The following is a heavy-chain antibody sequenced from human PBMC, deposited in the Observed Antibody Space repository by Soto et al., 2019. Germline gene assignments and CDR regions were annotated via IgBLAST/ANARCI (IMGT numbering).Heavy chain of an antibody. J-gene: IGHJ6*02. CDR1: GGSISSYY. CDR3: ARDLSGPYGMDV. CDR2: IYSSGST. Sequence: KPSETLSLTCTVSGGSISSYYWSWIRQPPGMGLEWIGYIYSSGSTNYNPSLKSRVTISVDTSKNQFSLKLSSVTAADTAVYYCARDLSGPYGMDVWGQGTTVTVSS. V-gene: IGHV4-59*01.